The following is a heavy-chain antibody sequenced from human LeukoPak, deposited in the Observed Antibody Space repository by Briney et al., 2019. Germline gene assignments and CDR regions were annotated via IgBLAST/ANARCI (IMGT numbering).Heavy chain of an antibody. CDR1: GFTFSSYW. V-gene: IGHV3-7*01. CDR3: AKSGGFFDT. CDR2: IGQDGTDK. J-gene: IGHJ4*02. Sequence: GGSLRLSCAASGFTFSSYWMTWVRQAPGKGLEWVAHIGQDGTDKYYVDSVVGRFTISRDNAQNLLFLHMSSLRAEDTGVYYCAKSGGFFDTWGQGTLVTVSS. D-gene: IGHD1-26*01.